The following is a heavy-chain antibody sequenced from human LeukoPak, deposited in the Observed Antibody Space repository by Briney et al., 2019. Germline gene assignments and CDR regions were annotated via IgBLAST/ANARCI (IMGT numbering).Heavy chain of an antibody. CDR3: ARATVVTRGYFDY. Sequence: GESLQISCKGSGYSFTSYWIGWVRQMPGKGLEWMGIIYPGDSDTRYSPSFQGQVAISADKSISTAYLQWSSLKASDTAMYYCARATVVTRGYFDYWGQGTLVTVSS. V-gene: IGHV5-51*01. CDR1: GYSFTSYW. CDR2: IYPGDSDT. J-gene: IGHJ4*02. D-gene: IGHD4-23*01.